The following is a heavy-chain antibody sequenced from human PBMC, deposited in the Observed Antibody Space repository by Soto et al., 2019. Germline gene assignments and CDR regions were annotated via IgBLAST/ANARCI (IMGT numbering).Heavy chain of an antibody. D-gene: IGHD1-26*01. CDR2: INHSGST. Sequence: SETLSLTCAVYGGSFSGYYWSWIRQPPGKGLEWIGEINHSGSTNYNPSPKSRVTISVDTSKNQFSLKLSSVTAADTAVYYCARGHSGSYRNYYYYYGMDVWGQGTTVTSP. CDR1: GGSFSGYY. CDR3: ARGHSGSYRNYYYYYGMDV. V-gene: IGHV4-34*01. J-gene: IGHJ6*02.